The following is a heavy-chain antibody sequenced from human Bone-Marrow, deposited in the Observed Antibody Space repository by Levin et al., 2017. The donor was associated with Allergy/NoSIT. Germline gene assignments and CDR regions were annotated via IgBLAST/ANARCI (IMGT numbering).Heavy chain of an antibody. Sequence: ASVKVSCAASGFTFSNYWMSWVRQAPGKGLEWVANIKEDGNKIYYADSVKGRFTISRDNAKNSVNLEMNSLRAEDTAVYYCARIAYSSSCVDLWGRGTLVIFSS. CDR3: ARIAYSSSCVDL. V-gene: IGHV3-7*01. J-gene: IGHJ2*01. D-gene: IGHD6-13*01. CDR1: GFTFSNYW. CDR2: IKEDGNKI.